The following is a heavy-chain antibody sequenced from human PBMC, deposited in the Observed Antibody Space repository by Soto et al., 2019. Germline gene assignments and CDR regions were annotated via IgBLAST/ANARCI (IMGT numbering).Heavy chain of an antibody. Sequence: PSETLSLTCTVSGGSVSSGSYYWSWIRQPPGKGLEWIGYIYYSGSTNYNPSLKSRVTISVDTSKNQYSLKLSSVTAADTAVYYCARVRRMTTFSPDWFDPWGQGTLVTVSS. V-gene: IGHV4-61*01. J-gene: IGHJ5*02. D-gene: IGHD4-4*01. CDR2: IYYSGST. CDR1: GGSVSSGSYY. CDR3: ARVRRMTTFSPDWFDP.